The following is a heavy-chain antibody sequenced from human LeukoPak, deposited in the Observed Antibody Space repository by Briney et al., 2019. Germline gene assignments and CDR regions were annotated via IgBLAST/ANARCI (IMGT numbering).Heavy chain of an antibody. CDR1: GVIISSYA. V-gene: IGHV3-23*01. CDR2: INGRGDNT. Sequence: GGSLRLSCAASGVIISSYAMSWDRQAPAKGLEWVSAINGRGDNTYYADFVKGRFTISRDNSKSTVYLQMNSLRTEDTAVYYCAKDRVSPGFNWFDPWGQGTLVTVSS. D-gene: IGHD2/OR15-2a*01. J-gene: IGHJ5*02. CDR3: AKDRVSPGFNWFDP.